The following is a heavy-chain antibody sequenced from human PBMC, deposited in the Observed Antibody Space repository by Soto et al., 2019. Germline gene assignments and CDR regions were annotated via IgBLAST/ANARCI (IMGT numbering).Heavy chain of an antibody. J-gene: IGHJ4*02. Sequence: PSETLSLTCTVPGGSISSSSYYWGWIRQPPGKGLEWIGSIYYSGSTYYNPSLKSRVTISVDTSKDQFSLKLSSVTAADTAVYYCARQTDSSDFDYWGQGTLVTVSS. CDR1: GGSISSSSYY. CDR2: IYYSGST. V-gene: IGHV4-39*01. CDR3: ARQTDSSDFDY. D-gene: IGHD6-25*01.